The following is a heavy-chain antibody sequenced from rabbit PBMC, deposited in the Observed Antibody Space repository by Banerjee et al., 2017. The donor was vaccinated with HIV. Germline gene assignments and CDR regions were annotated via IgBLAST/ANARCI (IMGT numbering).Heavy chain of an antibody. CDR1: GFDFSNYY. CDR2: INTSSGNT. D-gene: IGHD4-1*01. CDR3: ARDLAGVIGWNFDL. V-gene: IGHV1S40*01. Sequence: QSLEESGGGLVQPGGSLTLSCKASGFDFSNYYMSWVRQAPGKGLEWIACINTSSGNTVYASWAKGRFTISKTSSTTVTLQMTSLTAADTASYFCARDLAGVIGWNFDLWGQGTLVTVS. J-gene: IGHJ4*01.